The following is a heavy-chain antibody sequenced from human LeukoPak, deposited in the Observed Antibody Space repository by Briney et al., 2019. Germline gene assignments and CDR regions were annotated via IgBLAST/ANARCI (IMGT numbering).Heavy chain of an antibody. D-gene: IGHD5-12*01. CDR3: ARENEVATIFDY. V-gene: IGHV1-2*02. J-gene: IGHJ4*02. CDR2: INPNSGGT. Sequence: ASVKVSCKASGYIFTGYYIHWVRQAPGQGLEWMGWINPNSGGTIYAQKFQGRVTMTRDTSISTAYMELSRLRSDDTAVYYCARENEVATIFDYWGQGTLVTVSS. CDR1: GYIFTGYY.